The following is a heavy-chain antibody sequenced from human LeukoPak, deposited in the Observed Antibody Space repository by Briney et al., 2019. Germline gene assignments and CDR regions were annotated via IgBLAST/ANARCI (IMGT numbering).Heavy chain of an antibody. V-gene: IGHV4-4*07. Sequence: PSETLSLTCTVSGGSISSYYWSWIRQPAGKVLEWIGRIYTSGSTNYNPSLKSRVTISVDTYKNQFSLKLSSVTAADTAVYYCARGGVVTSFYYYMDVWGKGTTVTVSS. J-gene: IGHJ6*03. D-gene: IGHD4-23*01. CDR2: IYTSGST. CDR3: ARGGVVTSFYYYMDV. CDR1: GGSISSYY.